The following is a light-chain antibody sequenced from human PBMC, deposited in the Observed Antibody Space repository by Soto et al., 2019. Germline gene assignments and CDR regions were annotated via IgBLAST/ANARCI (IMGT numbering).Light chain of an antibody. CDR1: QSVSTR. Sequence: EIVMTQSPATLSVSPGERVTLSCRASQSVSTRLAWYQHKPGQSPRLLISGATTGATGIPPRFSASGSGTDFTLTVNSLQSEDIAVYYCQQYHNWPVTFGGGTKVEIK. J-gene: IGKJ4*01. V-gene: IGKV3-15*01. CDR3: QQYHNWPVT. CDR2: GAT.